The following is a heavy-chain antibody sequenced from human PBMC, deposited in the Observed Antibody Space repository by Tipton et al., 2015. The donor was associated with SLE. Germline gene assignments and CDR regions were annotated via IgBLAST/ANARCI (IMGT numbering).Heavy chain of an antibody. Sequence: LRLSCTVSGGSISSSNYYWDWIRQPPGKGLEWIGNVYYSGRTNNNPSLKTRVAISVDTSKNQFSLKLTSVTAADTAVYYCASDGVWNPIWGQGTMVTVSS. J-gene: IGHJ3*02. CDR1: GGSISSSNYY. CDR3: ASDGVWNPI. D-gene: IGHD1-1*01. CDR2: VYYSGRT. V-gene: IGHV4-39*07.